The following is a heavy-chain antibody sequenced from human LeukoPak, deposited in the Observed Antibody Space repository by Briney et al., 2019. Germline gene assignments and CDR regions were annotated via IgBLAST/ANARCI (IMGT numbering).Heavy chain of an antibody. J-gene: IGHJ4*02. CDR3: AKGSLWFGDVFDY. D-gene: IGHD3-10*01. CDR1: GFTFSSYG. Sequence: PGGSLRLSCATSGFTFSSYGMHWVRQAPGKGLEWVAFIRYDGSNKYYADSVKGRFTISRDNSKNTLYLQMNSLRAEDTAVYYCAKGSLWFGDVFDYWGQGTLVTVSS. CDR2: IRYDGSNK. V-gene: IGHV3-30*02.